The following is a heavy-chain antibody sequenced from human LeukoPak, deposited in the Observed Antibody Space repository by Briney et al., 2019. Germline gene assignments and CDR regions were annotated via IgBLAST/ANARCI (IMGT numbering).Heavy chain of an antibody. CDR1: GFTFDDYG. CDR2: INWNGGAT. Sequence: GGSLRLSCAASGFTFDDYGMSWVRRAPGKGLEWVSGINWNGGATAYADSVKGRFTISRDNSKNTLYLQMNSLRAEDTAVYYCARDSSTGWYHGYWGQGTLVTVSS. CDR3: ARDSSTGWYHGY. V-gene: IGHV3-20*04. D-gene: IGHD6-19*01. J-gene: IGHJ4*02.